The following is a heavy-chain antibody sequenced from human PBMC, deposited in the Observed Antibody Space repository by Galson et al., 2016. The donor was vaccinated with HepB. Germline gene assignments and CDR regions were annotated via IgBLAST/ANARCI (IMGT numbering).Heavy chain of an antibody. V-gene: IGHV3-23*01. CDR1: GFTFSSYA. CDR2: IDTSDSTT. D-gene: IGHD5-12*01. J-gene: IGHJ4*03. Sequence: LRLSCAASGFTFSSYAMTWVRQAPGKGLEWVSSIDTSDSTTSYADSEGRFTISRDNSKNTLYLQMYSLRAEDTAVYYCAKGRGAGYSGCEWNFDYWGQGTMVTVSS. CDR3: AKGRGAGYSGCEWNFDY.